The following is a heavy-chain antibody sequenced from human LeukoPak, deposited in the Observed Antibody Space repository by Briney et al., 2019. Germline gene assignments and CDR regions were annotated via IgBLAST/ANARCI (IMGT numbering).Heavy chain of an antibody. CDR2: IKQDGSAE. Sequence: GGSLRLSCAVSGFTINNYWMSWVRQAPGKGLEWVATIKQDGSAEFYVDSVRGRFTISRDSAKNSLYLQMNSLRDDDTAVYYCARDLFDYWGQGTLVTVSS. CDR1: GFTINNYW. V-gene: IGHV3-7*01. J-gene: IGHJ4*02. CDR3: ARDLFDY.